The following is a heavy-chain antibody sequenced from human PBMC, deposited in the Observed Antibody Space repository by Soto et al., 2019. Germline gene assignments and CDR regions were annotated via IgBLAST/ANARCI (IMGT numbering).Heavy chain of an antibody. Sequence: PSETLSLTCAVSGGSISSGGYSWSWIRQPPGKGLEWIGYIYHSGSTYYNPSLKSRVTISVDRSKNQFSLKLSSVTAADTAVYYCASLLAYCGGDCPDAFDIWGQGTMVT. D-gene: IGHD2-21*02. CDR1: GGSISSGGYS. CDR3: ASLLAYCGGDCPDAFDI. CDR2: IYHSGST. V-gene: IGHV4-30-2*01. J-gene: IGHJ3*02.